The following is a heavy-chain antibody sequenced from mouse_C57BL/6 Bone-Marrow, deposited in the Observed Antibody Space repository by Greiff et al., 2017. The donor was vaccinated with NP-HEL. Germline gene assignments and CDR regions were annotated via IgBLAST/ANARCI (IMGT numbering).Heavy chain of an antibody. V-gene: IGHV1-50*01. CDR3: ARLGWSSSYWYCDV. D-gene: IGHD1-1*02. J-gene: IGHJ1*03. CDR2: IDPSDSYT. CDR1: GYTFTSYW. Sequence: VQLQQPGAELVKPGASVKLSCKASGYTFTSYWMQWVKQRPGQGLEWIGEIDPSDSYTNYNQKFKGKATLTVDTSSSTAYMQLSSLTSEDSAVYYYARLGWSSSYWYCDVWGTGTTVTVSS.